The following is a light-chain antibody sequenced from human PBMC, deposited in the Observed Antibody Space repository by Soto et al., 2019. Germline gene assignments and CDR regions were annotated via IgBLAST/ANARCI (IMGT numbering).Light chain of an antibody. CDR3: QHYVERSPIP. Sequence: EIVLTQSPVTLSLSQGERATLSCRASQSVSSSYLAWYQQKPGQAPRLLIYGASSRTTGIPDRFSGSGSGTDFTLTISSQEPEDFGVYYCQHYVERSPIPFGQGTRLEIK. V-gene: IGKV3-20*01. J-gene: IGKJ5*01. CDR1: QSVSSSY. CDR2: GAS.